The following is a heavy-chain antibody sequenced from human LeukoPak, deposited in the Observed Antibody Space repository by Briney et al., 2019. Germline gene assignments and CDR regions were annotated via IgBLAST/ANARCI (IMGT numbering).Heavy chain of an antibody. CDR3: AKVPLAYCGGDCYVHFDY. D-gene: IGHD2-21*02. CDR2: ISGSGGST. CDR1: GFTFSSYA. Sequence: SGGSLRLSCAASGFTFSSYAMSWVRQAPGKGLEWVSAISGSGGSTYYADSVKGRFTISRDNPKNTLYLQMNSLRAEDTAVYYCAKVPLAYCGGDCYVHFDYWGQGTLVTVSS. J-gene: IGHJ4*02. V-gene: IGHV3-23*01.